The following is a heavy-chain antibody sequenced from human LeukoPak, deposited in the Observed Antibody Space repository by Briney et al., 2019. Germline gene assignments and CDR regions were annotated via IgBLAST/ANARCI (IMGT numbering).Heavy chain of an antibody. CDR1: GGTFSSYA. CDR2: IIPIFGTA. D-gene: IGHD2-8*01. CDR3: ARPVGCKDAFGI. V-gene: IGHV1-69*01. J-gene: IGHJ3*02. Sequence: SVKVSCKASGGTFSSYAISWVRQAPGQGLEWMGGIIPIFGTANYAQKFQGRVTITADESTSTAYMELSSLRSEDTAVYYCARPVGCKDAFGIWGQGTMVTVSS.